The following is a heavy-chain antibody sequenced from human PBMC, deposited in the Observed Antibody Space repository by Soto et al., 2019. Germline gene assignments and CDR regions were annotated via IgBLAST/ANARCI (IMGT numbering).Heavy chain of an antibody. Sequence: GSLRLSCAASGFTFSSYDMHWVRPAAGKGLEWVSAIGTAGDTYYPDSVKGRFTISRENAKNSLYLQMNSLRAGDTAVYYCARWPTEYCSGGNFYRDGAFDIWGQGTMVTV. J-gene: IGHJ3*02. CDR1: GFTFSSYD. CDR2: IGTAGDT. CDR3: ARWPTEYCSGGNFYRDGAFDI. V-gene: IGHV3-13*01. D-gene: IGHD2-15*01.